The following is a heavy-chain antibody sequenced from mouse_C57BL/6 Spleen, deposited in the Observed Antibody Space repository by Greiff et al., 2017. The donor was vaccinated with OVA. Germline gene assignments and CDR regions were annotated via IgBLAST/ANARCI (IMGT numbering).Heavy chain of an antibody. CDR1: GFTFSSYT. CDR2: ISGGGGNT. D-gene: IGHD1-1*01. Sequence: EVKLMESGGGLVKPGGSLKLSCAASGFTFSSYTMSWVRQTPEKRLEWVATISGGGGNTYYPDSVKGRFTISRDNAKNTLYLQMSSLRSEDTALYYCARQGLITFYFDYWGQGTTLTVSS. CDR3: ARQGLITFYFDY. J-gene: IGHJ2*01. V-gene: IGHV5-9*01.